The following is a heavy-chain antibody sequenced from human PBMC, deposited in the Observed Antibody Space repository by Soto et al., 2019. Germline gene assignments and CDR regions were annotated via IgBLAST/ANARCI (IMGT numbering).Heavy chain of an antibody. J-gene: IGHJ4*02. CDR2: IYYSGST. CDR3: ARGYDSSGYYFPLFDY. V-gene: IGHV4-59*01. D-gene: IGHD3-22*01. CDR1: GGSISSYY. Sequence: QVQLQESGPGLVKPSETLSLTCTVSGGSISSYYWSWIRQPPGKGLEWIGNIYYSGSTNYNPSLXSXAXIXXDTSKNQFSLKLSSVTAADTAVYYCARGYDSSGYYFPLFDYWGQGTLVTVSS.